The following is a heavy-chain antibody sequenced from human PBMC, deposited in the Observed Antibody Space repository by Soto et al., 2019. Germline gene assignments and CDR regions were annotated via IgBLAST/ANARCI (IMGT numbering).Heavy chain of an antibody. J-gene: IGHJ5*02. CDR2: IIPIFGTA. D-gene: IGHD6-13*01. CDR1: GGTFSTYA. V-gene: IGHV1-69*13. Sequence: SVKVSRKASGGTFSTYAISWVRQAPGQGLEWMGGIIPIFGTANYAQKFQGRVTLTADESTSTASMELSSLRPENTAVYYCAMQPPGPRDWFDPWGQGTLVTVSS. CDR3: AMQPPGPRDWFDP.